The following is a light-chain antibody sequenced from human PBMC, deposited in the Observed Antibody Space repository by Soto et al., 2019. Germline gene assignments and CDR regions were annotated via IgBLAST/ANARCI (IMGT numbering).Light chain of an antibody. J-gene: IGKJ5*01. Sequence: DIQMTQSPSSLSASLGDRVAITGRASQSISSYLNWYPQTTGKAPKVLIYAASNLQSGVPSRFSGSGSGTDFALTISSLQPEDFTTYYCQQGYSTPITFGQGTRLEI. CDR1: QSISSY. CDR3: QQGYSTPIT. CDR2: AAS. V-gene: IGKV1-39*01.